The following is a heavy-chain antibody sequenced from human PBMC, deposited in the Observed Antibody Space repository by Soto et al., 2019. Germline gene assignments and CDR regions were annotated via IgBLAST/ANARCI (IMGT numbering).Heavy chain of an antibody. CDR2: ISYDGSNK. J-gene: IGHJ6*02. V-gene: IGHV3-30-3*01. D-gene: IGHD4-4*01. CDR3: ATEHRLHYCMDV. Sequence: GGSLRLSCAASGFTFSSYAMHWVRQAPGKGLEWVAVISYDGSNKYYADSVKGRFTISRDNSKNTLYLQMNSLRAEDTAVYYCATEHRLHYCMDVWGQGTTVTVSS. CDR1: GFTFSSYA.